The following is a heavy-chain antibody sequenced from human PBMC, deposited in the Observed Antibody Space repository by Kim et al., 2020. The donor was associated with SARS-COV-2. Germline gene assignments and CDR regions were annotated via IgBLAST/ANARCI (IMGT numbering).Heavy chain of an antibody. CDR1: GGSISSGNYY. D-gene: IGHD3-10*01. CDR3: ARDWGGGSGSYYRALDI. V-gene: IGHV4-31*03. J-gene: IGHJ3*02. CDR2: IYNSGSA. Sequence: SETLSLTCTVSGGSISSGNYYWSWIRQHPGKGLEWIGYIYNSGSAYYNPSLKSRVTISVDTSKNQFSLKLNSVTAADTAVYYCARDWGGGSGSYYRALDIWGHGTIVTVSS.